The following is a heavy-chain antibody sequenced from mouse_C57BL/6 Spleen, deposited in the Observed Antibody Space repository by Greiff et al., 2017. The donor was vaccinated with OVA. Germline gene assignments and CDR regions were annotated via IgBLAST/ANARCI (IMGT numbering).Heavy chain of an antibody. CDR2: IDPSDSYT. CDR3: ARLGHGFAY. J-gene: IGHJ3*01. Sequence: QVQLQQPGAELVRPGTSVKLSCKASGYTFTSYWMHWVKQRPGQGLEWIGVIDPSDSYTNYNQKFKGKATLTVDTSSSTAYMQLSSLTSEDSAVYYCARLGHGFAYWGQGTLVTVSA. CDR1: GYTFTSYW. D-gene: IGHD4-1*01. V-gene: IGHV1-59*01.